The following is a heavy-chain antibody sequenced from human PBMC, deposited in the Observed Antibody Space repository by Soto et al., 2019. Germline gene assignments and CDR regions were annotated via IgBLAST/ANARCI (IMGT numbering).Heavy chain of an antibody. J-gene: IGHJ2*01. CDR2: INHSGST. D-gene: IGHD3-22*01. V-gene: IGHV4-34*01. CDR3: ARAHYYYDSSGYYYSLREPILGL. Sequence: QVQLQQWGAGLLKPSETLSLTCAVYGGSFSGYYWSWIRQPPGKGLEWIGEINHSGSTNYNPSLKSRVPISVDTSKNQFSLKLSSVTAADTAVYYCARAHYYYDSSGYYYSLREPILGLWGRGTLVTVSS. CDR1: GGSFSGYY.